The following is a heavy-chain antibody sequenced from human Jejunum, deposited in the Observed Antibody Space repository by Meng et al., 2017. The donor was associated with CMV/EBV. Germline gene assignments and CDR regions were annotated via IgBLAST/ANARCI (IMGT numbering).Heavy chain of an antibody. Sequence: SGYAFTGYYIHWVRQAPGQGLEWMGRVDPTNGGTHYAQTFQGRVTMTTDTSISTAYMELRRLRSDDTAMYYCTRSYYYDRNGYFYYWGQGTLVTVSS. CDR2: VDPTNGGT. V-gene: IGHV1-2*06. CDR1: GYAFTGYY. D-gene: IGHD3-22*01. CDR3: TRSYYYDRNGYFYY. J-gene: IGHJ4*02.